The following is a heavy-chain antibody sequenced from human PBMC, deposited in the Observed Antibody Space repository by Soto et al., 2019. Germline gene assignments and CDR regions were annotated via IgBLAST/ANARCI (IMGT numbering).Heavy chain of an antibody. CDR3: ARGILSLITMIVVVEFDY. V-gene: IGHV1-46*01. CDR1: GYTFTSYY. Sequence: GASVKVSCKASGYTFTSYYMHWVRQAPGQGLEWMGIINPSGGSTSYAQKFQGRVTMTRDTSTSTVYMELSSLRSEDTAVYYCARGILSLITMIVVVEFDYWGQGTLVTVSS. D-gene: IGHD3-22*01. CDR2: INPSGGST. J-gene: IGHJ4*02.